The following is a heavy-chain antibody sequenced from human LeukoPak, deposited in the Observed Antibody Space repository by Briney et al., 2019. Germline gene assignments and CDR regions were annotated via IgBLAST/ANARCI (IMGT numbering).Heavy chain of an antibody. V-gene: IGHV3-23*01. CDR3: AKDGYCSGGSCYSVDAFDI. Sequence: HAGGSLRLSCAASGFTLSSYAMSWVRQAPGKGLEWVSAISGSGGSTYYADSVKGRFTISRDNSKNTLYLQMNSLRAEDTAVYYCAKDGYCSGGSCYSVDAFDIWGQGTMVTVSS. CDR2: ISGSGGST. D-gene: IGHD2-15*01. CDR1: GFTLSSYA. J-gene: IGHJ3*02.